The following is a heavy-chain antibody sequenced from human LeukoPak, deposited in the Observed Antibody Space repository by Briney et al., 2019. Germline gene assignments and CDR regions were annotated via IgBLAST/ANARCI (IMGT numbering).Heavy chain of an antibody. CDR2: IYTSGST. Sequence: SETLSLTCTVSGGSISSVSYYWSWIRQPAGKGLEWIGRIYTSGSTNYNPSLKSRLTISVDTPKNQFSLKLSAVTAADTAVYYCARAPYCSGGSCHGADFDYWGQGTLVTVSS. D-gene: IGHD2-15*01. CDR3: ARAPYCSGGSCHGADFDY. J-gene: IGHJ4*02. V-gene: IGHV4-61*02. CDR1: GGSISSVSYY.